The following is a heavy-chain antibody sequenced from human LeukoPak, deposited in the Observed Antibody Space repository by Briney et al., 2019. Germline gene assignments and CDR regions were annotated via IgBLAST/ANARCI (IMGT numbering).Heavy chain of an antibody. D-gene: IGHD3-3*01. CDR2: ISAYNGNT. Sequence: ASVKVSCKASGYTFTSYGISWVRQAPGQGLEWMGWISAYNGNTNYAQKLQGRVTMTTDTSTSTAYMELRSLRSDDTAVYYCAREPYYDFWSGYYGPDYWGQGTLVTVSS. J-gene: IGHJ4*02. V-gene: IGHV1-18*01. CDR3: AREPYYDFWSGYYGPDY. CDR1: GYTFTSYG.